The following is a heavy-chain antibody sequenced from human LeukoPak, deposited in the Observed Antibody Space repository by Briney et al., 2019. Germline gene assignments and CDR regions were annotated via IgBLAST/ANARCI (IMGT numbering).Heavy chain of an antibody. CDR3: AKGSWSAPGY. J-gene: IGHJ4*02. V-gene: IGHV3-7*04. D-gene: IGHD6-13*01. Sequence: GRFTISRDNAKNSLYLQMISLRAEDTAVYYCAKGSWSAPGYWGQGTLVTVSS.